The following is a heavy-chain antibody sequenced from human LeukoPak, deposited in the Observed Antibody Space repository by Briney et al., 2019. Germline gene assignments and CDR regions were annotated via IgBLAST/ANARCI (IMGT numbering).Heavy chain of an antibody. D-gene: IGHD1-26*01. CDR1: GFTFSSYA. Sequence: GGSLRLSCAASGFTFSSYAMSWVRQAPGKGLEWVANIKQDGSEKYYVDSVKGRFTISRDNAKNSLYLQMNSLRAEDTAVYYCARDLDLVGATHYFDYWGQGTLVTVSS. CDR2: IKQDGSEK. V-gene: IGHV3-7*01. CDR3: ARDLDLVGATHYFDY. J-gene: IGHJ4*02.